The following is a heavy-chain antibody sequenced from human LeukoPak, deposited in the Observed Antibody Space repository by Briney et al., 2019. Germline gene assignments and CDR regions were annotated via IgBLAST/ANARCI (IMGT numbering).Heavy chain of an antibody. CDR3: ARQGSMTRGGYWLDP. Sequence: PSETLSLTCSVSGASINTSNFYWAWIRQPPGKGLESIGSIYYTGRTYSNASLNSRVAISVDTSKNQFSLKLSSVTAADTAGYYCARQGSMTRGGYWLDPWGKGTLVIVSS. J-gene: IGHJ5*02. D-gene: IGHD3-10*01. CDR1: GASINTSNFY. V-gene: IGHV4-39*01. CDR2: IYYTGRT.